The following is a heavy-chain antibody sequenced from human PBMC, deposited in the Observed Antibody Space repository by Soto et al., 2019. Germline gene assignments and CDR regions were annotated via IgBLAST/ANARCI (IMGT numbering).Heavy chain of an antibody. CDR2: LIPIFGTA. V-gene: IGHV1-69*13. J-gene: IGHJ3*02. CDR3: ERGNYDFWSGYHMTLGDFEI. Sequence: ASVKVSCKASGGTFSSYAISWVRQAPGQGLEWMGGLIPIFGTANYAQKIQGRVRITADESTSTAYMELSSLRSEDTTVYYCERGNYDFWSGYHMTLGDFEIRGQATIVTV. CDR1: GGTFSSYA. D-gene: IGHD3-3*01.